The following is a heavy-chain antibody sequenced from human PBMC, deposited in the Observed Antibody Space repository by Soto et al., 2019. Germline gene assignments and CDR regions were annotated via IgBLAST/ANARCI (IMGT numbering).Heavy chain of an antibody. CDR1: GYSFTSFW. J-gene: IGHJ6*02. CDR3: ARIPGTATTAYYYYGMDV. CDR2: IYPADSDS. Sequence: GESLKISCKGSGYSFTSFWIGWVRQMPGKGLEWMGIIYPADSDSRYSPSFQGQVSFSVDKAISTAYLQWSSLKASDTAMYYCARIPGTATTAYYYYGMDVWGQGTTVTVSS. D-gene: IGHD6-25*01. V-gene: IGHV5-51*01.